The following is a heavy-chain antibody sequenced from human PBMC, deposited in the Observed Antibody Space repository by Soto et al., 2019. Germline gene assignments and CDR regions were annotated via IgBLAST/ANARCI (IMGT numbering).Heavy chain of an antibody. Sequence: PGGSLTLSCAASGFTFSSYAMNWIRQAPGKGLEWVSYISSSSSYTNYADSVKGRFTISRDNAKNSLYLQMNSLRAEDTAVYYCARGITPSNYWGQGTLVTAPQ. CDR1: GFTFSSYA. CDR2: ISSSSSYT. V-gene: IGHV3-11*05. CDR3: ARGITPSNY. D-gene: IGHD3-16*01. J-gene: IGHJ4*02.